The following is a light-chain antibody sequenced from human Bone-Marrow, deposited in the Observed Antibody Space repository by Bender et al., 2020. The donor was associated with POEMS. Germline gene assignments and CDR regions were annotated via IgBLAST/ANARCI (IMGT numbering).Light chain of an antibody. J-gene: IGLJ1*01. CDR2: DVS. Sequence: QSALTQPASVSGSPGQSSTISCTGTSSDVGGSNYVSWFQQLPGKAPKLLIHDVSNRPSGVSNRFSASKSGNTASLTISGLQAEDEADYYCNSYTGSSTRYVFGTGTKVTVL. CDR1: SSDVGGSNY. V-gene: IGLV2-14*01. CDR3: NSYTGSSTRYV.